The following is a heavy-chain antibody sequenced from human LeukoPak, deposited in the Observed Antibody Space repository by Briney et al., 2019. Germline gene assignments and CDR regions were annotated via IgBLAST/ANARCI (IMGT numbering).Heavy chain of an antibody. CDR1: GFTISRNY. Sequence: GGSLRLSCAASGFTISRNYMSWVRQAPGKGLEWVSAISGIGGSTYYADSVKGRFTISRDNSKNTLYLQMNSLRAEDTAVYYCAKSAVAGTPWEYFQHWGQGTLVTVSS. J-gene: IGHJ1*01. V-gene: IGHV3-23*01. D-gene: IGHD6-19*01. CDR3: AKSAVAGTPWEYFQH. CDR2: ISGIGGST.